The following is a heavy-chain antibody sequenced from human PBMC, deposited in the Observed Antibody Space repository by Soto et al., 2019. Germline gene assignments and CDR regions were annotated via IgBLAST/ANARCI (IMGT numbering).Heavy chain of an antibody. J-gene: IGHJ4*02. CDR2: ISSSSSYI. CDR1: VFTFSGSA. V-gene: IGHV3-21*01. Sequence: GGSLRLSCAASVFTFSGSAMHWVRQASGKGLEWVSSISSSSSYIYYADSVKGRFTIPRDNAKNSLSLQMNSLRAEDTGVYYCARGPPPFYAPAYWGQGTLVTSPQ. CDR3: ARGPPPFYAPAY. D-gene: IGHD4-17*01.